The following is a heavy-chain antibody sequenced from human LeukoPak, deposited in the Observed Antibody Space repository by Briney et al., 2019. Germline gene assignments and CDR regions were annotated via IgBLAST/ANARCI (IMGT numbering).Heavy chain of an antibody. J-gene: IGHJ4*02. CDR3: ATYRLSYADY. D-gene: IGHD2-2*01. CDR1: GFTFGSYE. Sequence: GGSLRLSCAASGFTFGSYEMSWVRQAPGKGLEWVSYISSSGTTTHYADSVKGRFTVSRDNAKSSLYLQMNSLRAEDTAVYYCATYRLSYADYWGQGTLVTVSS. CDR2: ISSSGTTT. V-gene: IGHV3-48*03.